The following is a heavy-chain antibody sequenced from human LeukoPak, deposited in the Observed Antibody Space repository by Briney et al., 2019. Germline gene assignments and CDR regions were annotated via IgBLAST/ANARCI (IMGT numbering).Heavy chain of an antibody. CDR3: ARGPTLTTDY. D-gene: IGHD4-11*01. Sequence: SETLSLTCTVSGGSVSSYYYHWDWLRQPPGKRLEWIGYIYSSVSTNYNPSLKSRVTMSLDTSKTQFSLHMSSVTAADTAVYYCARGPTLTTDYWGQGTLVTVSS. J-gene: IGHJ4*02. V-gene: IGHV4-61*01. CDR2: IYSSVST. CDR1: GGSVSSYYYH.